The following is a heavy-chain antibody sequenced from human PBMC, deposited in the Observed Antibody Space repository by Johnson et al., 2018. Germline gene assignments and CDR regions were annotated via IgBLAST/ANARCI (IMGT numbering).Heavy chain of an antibody. V-gene: IGHV5-51*01. D-gene: IGHD2-15*01. J-gene: IGHJ1*01. CDR1: GYNFTDYW. CDR2: IYPGDSDT. CDR3: ARLNGSAEYFQH. Sequence: EVQLVETGPEVKKPGQSLKISCKGSGYNFTDYWIGWVRQMPGKGLEWMGIIYPGDSDTRYSPAFQGQVTISADKSISTAFLQWGSLPASDTAMFYCARLNGSAEYFQHWGQGTLVTVSS.